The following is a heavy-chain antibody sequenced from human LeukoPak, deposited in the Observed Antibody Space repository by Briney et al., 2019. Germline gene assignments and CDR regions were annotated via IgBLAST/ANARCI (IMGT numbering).Heavy chain of an antibody. Sequence: PGRSLRLSCAASGFTFSSYGMHWVRQAPGKGLEWVAVIWYDGSNKYYADSVKGRFTISRDNSKNTLYLQMNSLRAEDTAVYYCAREYYYDSSGYYPFDYWGQGTLVTVSS. V-gene: IGHV3-33*01. CDR3: AREYYYDSSGYYPFDY. CDR1: GFTFSSYG. D-gene: IGHD3-22*01. J-gene: IGHJ4*02. CDR2: IWYDGSNK.